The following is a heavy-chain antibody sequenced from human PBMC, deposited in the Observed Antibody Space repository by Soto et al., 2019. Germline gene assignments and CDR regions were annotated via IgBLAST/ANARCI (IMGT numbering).Heavy chain of an antibody. V-gene: IGHV3-66*04. CDR3: TRLVAKWFDP. CDR2: MYGGGGT. Sequence: GGSLRLSCAASGFSVSSNSMSWVRQAPGKGLEWVSFMYGGGGTLHRDSVKGRFTISRDVSKNTLYLQMNSVRAEDTAVYFCTRLVAKWFDPWGQGTLVTASS. CDR1: GFSVSSNS. J-gene: IGHJ5*02.